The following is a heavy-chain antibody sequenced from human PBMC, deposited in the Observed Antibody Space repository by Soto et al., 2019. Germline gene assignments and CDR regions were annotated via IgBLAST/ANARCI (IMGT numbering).Heavy chain of an antibody. V-gene: IGHV1-18*01. CDR2: ISAYNGNT. J-gene: IGHJ5*02. CDR3: ARASGSSYWFDP. D-gene: IGHD1-26*01. CDR1: GYTFTSYG. Sequence: ASVKVSCKASGYTFTSYGISWVRQAPGQGLEWMGWISAYNGNTNYAQKLQGRVTMTTDTSTSTVYMELRSLRSDDTAVYYWARASGSSYWFDPWGQGTLVNVSS.